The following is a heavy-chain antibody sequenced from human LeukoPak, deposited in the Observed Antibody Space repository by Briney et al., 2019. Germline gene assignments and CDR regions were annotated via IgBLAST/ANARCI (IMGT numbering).Heavy chain of an antibody. CDR1: GGSISSGSYY. J-gene: IGHJ4*02. D-gene: IGHD2-2*01. Sequence: SETLSLTCTVSGGSISSGSYYWSWIRQPAGKGLEWIGRIYTSGSTNYNPSLKSRVTISVDTSKNQFSLKLSSVTAADTAVYYCARDRQLLFDYWGRGTLVTVSS. V-gene: IGHV4-61*02. CDR3: ARDRQLLFDY. CDR2: IYTSGST.